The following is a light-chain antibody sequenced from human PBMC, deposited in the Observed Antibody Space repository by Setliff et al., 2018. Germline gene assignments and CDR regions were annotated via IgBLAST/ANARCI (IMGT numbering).Light chain of an antibody. V-gene: IGLV2-14*01. J-gene: IGLJ1*01. CDR1: ASDVGDYNY. CDR2: EVI. Sequence: QSVLTQPASVSGSPGQSITISCTGSASDVGDYNYVSWRQQHPGEAPKLLIYEVINRPSGISNRFSGSKSGNTASLTISGLLAEDEADYFCSSYTSSHTYVFGSGTKITVL. CDR3: SSYTSSHTYV.